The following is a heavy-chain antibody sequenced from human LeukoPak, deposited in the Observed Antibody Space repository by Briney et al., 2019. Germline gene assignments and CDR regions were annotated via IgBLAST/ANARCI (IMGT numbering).Heavy chain of an antibody. CDR2: MNPNSGKT. CDR3: ARGVLTLNWFDP. V-gene: IGHV1-8*01. D-gene: IGHD2-8*01. J-gene: IGHJ5*02. Sequence: GASVKVSCKASGYSLTTYDINWVRQATGQGLEWMGWMNPNSGKTAYAQNFQGRVTMTRNTSISTTYMELSSLRSEDTAVYYCARGVLTLNWFDPWGQGTLVTVSS. CDR1: GYSLTTYD.